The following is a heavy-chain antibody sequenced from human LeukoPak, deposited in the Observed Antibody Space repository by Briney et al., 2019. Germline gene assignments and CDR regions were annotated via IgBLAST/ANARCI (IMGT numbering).Heavy chain of an antibody. D-gene: IGHD5-18*01. CDR1: GFTFGNEA. J-gene: IGHJ4*02. Sequence: PGGSLRLSCAASGFTFGNEAMSWVRQAPERGLEWVSSISAGGGTTYYADSVKGRFTISRDNSNNTLFVQMNSLRAEDTAVYYCAKEGTAMAPGPFDYWGQGTLVTVSS. CDR3: AKEGTAMAPGPFDY. CDR2: ISAGGGTT. V-gene: IGHV3-23*01.